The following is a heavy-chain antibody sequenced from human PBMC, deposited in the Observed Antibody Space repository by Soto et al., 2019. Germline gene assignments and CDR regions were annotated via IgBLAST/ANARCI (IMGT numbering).Heavy chain of an antibody. CDR2: IKSKTDGGTT. D-gene: IGHD3-22*01. J-gene: IGHJ4*02. CDR1: GFTFSNAW. V-gene: IGHV3-15*01. CDR3: TKSTVYYDSSGELDY. Sequence: PGGSLRLSCAASGFTFSNAWMSWVRQAPGKGLEWVGRIKSKTDGGTTDYAAPVKGRFTISRDDSKNTLYLQMNSLKTEDTAVYYCTKSTVYYDSSGELDYWGQGTLVTVSS.